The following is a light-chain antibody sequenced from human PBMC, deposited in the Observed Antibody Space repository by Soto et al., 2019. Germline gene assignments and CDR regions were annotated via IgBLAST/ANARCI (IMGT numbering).Light chain of an antibody. J-gene: IGKJ1*01. CDR2: AAS. CDR3: QQYNNWPTVT. Sequence: IQRTQSPSSVSASVGYRVTITCWASQSISSYLNWYQQKPGKAPKLLIYAASSLQSGVPSRFSGSGSGTDFSLTISSMQHEDFAVYYCQQYNNWPTVTFGQGTKVDIK. CDR1: QSISSY. V-gene: IGKV1-39*01.